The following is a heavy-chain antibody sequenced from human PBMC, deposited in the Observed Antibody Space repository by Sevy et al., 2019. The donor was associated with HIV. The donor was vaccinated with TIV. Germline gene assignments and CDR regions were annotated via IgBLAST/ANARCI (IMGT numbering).Heavy chain of an antibody. CDR1: GFTFNTHA. D-gene: IGHD3-22*01. CDR2: ISGPGLST. J-gene: IGHJ3*01. CDR3: AKALNPALESMIEVILRTLKGFDV. Sequence: GGSLLSCTASGFTFNTHAMTWVRQAPGKGLEWVSVISGPGLSTYYADSVKGRFTISRDNSKNTLYLQMNSLRVDDTATYYCAKALNPALESMIEVILRTLKGFDVWGQGTMVTVSS. V-gene: IGHV3-23*01.